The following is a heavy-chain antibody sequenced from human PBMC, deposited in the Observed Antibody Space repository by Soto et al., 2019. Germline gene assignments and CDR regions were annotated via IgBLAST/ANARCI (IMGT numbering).Heavy chain of an antibody. CDR3: ARVRGYSGSDTTPHFDS. V-gene: IGHV4-30-4*01. D-gene: IGHD5-12*01. CDR1: GGSISSGDYY. CDR2: IYYSGGT. J-gene: IGHJ4*02. Sequence: QVQLQESGPGLVKPSQTLSLTCTVSGGSISSGDYYWSWIRQPPGKGLEWIGYIYYSGGTYYNPSLKSRVTISVDTSKNQFSLKLSSVTAADTAVYYCARVRGYSGSDTTPHFDSWGQGTLVTVSS.